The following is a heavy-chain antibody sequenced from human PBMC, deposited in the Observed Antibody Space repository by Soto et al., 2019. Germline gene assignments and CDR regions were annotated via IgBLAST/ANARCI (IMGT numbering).Heavy chain of an antibody. J-gene: IGHJ4*02. Sequence: GGSLRLSCAASGFTSSSYGMHWVRQAPGKGLEWVAVISYDGSNKYYADSVKGRFTISRDNSKNTLYLQMNSLRAEDTAVYHCAKGSTITIFGVVIMLDYWGQGTLVTVSS. CDR1: GFTSSSYG. D-gene: IGHD3-3*01. CDR2: ISYDGSNK. V-gene: IGHV3-30*18. CDR3: AKGSTITIFGVVIMLDY.